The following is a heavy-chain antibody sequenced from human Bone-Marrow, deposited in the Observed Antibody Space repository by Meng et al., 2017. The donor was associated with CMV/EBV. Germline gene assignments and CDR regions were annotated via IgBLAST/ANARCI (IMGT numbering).Heavy chain of an antibody. CDR3: ARITDYNSYRPSYYYGMDV. CDR1: GFTFSSYW. J-gene: IGHJ6*02. D-gene: IGHD6-6*01. Sequence: GESLKISCAASGFTFSSYWMSWVRQAPGEGLEWVSSITSSSTYIFYADSVKGRFTISRDNAKNSLSLQMDSLRAEDTAVYYCARITDYNSYRPSYYYGMDVWGQGTTVTVSS. CDR2: ITSSSTYI. V-gene: IGHV3-21*01.